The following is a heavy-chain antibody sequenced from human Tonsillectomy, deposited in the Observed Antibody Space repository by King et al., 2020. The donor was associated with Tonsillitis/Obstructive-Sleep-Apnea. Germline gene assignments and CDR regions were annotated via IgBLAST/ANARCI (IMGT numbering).Heavy chain of an antibody. V-gene: IGHV4-34*01. CDR2: INHSGST. Sequence: QQWGAGLLKPSETLSLTCAVYGDSFSGYYWSWIRQPPGKGLEWIGEINHSGSTNYNPSLKSRVTISVDTSKNQFSLKLSSVTAADTAVYYCAGYCGSTSCYLPYYYMDVWGKGTTVTVSS. CDR1: GDSFSGYY. J-gene: IGHJ6*03. CDR3: AGYCGSTSCYLPYYYMDV. D-gene: IGHD2-2*03.